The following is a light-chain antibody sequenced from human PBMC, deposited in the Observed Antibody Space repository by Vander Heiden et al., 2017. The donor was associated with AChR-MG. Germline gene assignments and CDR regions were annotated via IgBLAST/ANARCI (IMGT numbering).Light chain of an antibody. CDR3: QTWDTGIRV. CDR2: INSDGSH. V-gene: IGLV4-69*01. Sequence: QLVLPQSPSASASLGASVKLTCTLSSGHSNYGIAWHQQQPDKRPRYLMKINSDGSHNKGDGIPDRFSGSSSGAERNRIIASLQSEDEAYYYCQTWDTGIRVFGGGTKLT. CDR1: SGHSNYG. J-gene: IGLJ3*02.